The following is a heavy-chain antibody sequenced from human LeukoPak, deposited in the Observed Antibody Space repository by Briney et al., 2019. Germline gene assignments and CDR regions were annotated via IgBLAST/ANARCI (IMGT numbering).Heavy chain of an antibody. Sequence: SVKVSCKAFGGTFSSYAISWVRQAPGQGLEWMGGIIPIFGTANYAQKFQGRVTITADESTSTAYMELSSLRSEDTAVYYCARDGGSGWYVGYWGQGTLVTVSS. CDR2: IIPIFGTA. J-gene: IGHJ4*02. D-gene: IGHD6-19*01. CDR1: GGTFSSYA. CDR3: ARDGGSGWYVGY. V-gene: IGHV1-69*01.